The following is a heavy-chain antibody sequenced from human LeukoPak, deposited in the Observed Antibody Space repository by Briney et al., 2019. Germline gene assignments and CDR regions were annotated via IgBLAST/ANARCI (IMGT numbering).Heavy chain of an antibody. V-gene: IGHV4-39*01. D-gene: IGHD6-19*01. J-gene: IGHJ4*02. CDR2: IYYSGST. CDR1: GGSISSSSYY. Sequence: SETLSLTCTVSGGSISSSSYYWGWIRQPPGKGLEWIGSIYYSGSTYYNPSLKSRVTISVDTSKNQFSLKLSSVTAADTAVYHCARRIHGGSGWTFDYWGQGTLVTVSS. CDR3: ARRIHGGSGWTFDY.